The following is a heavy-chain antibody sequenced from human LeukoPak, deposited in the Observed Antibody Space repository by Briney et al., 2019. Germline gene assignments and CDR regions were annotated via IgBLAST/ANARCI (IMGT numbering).Heavy chain of an antibody. D-gene: IGHD6-19*01. V-gene: IGHV4-4*09. J-gene: IGHJ4*02. CDR1: GGSICPYY. CDR3: ARVLSGWYRGFDY. CDR2: IYTSGST. Sequence: PPETLSLPCTVSGGSICPYYWAWFRHPPGKGLEWIGYIYTSGSTNYNPSLKSRVTISVDTSKNQFSLKLSSVTAADTAVYYCARVLSGWYRGFDYWGQGTLVTVSS.